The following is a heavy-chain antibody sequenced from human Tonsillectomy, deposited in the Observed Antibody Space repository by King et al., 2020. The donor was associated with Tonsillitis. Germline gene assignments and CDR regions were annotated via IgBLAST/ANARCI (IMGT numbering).Heavy chain of an antibody. CDR3: AREALTEGDAY. CDR1: GFTFSDYY. Sequence: VQLVESGGGLVKPGGSLRLSCAASGFTFSDYYMSWIRQAPGKGLEWLSYISSSGRTISYADSVKGRFTISRDNTKDSLYLQMNSLRAEDTAVYYCAREALTEGDAYWGQGALVSVSS. J-gene: IGHJ4*02. CDR2: ISSSGRTI. V-gene: IGHV3-11*01.